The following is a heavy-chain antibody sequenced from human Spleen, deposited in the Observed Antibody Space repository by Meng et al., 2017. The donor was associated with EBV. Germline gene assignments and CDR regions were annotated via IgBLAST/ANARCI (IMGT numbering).Heavy chain of an antibody. D-gene: IGHD3-10*01. CDR2: IHYMGST. CDR1: GGSISNGVYY. J-gene: IGHJ4*02. V-gene: IGHV4-30-4*01. CDR3: ARTQNYYDSGLFPRGPFFDY. Sequence: QVQLQGSGPGVVQPSTALSLTCAGSGGSISNGVYYWSWIRQSPRKGLEWIGYIHYMGSTYYNPSLKSRVSISVDTSKNQFSLRLSSVTAADTAMYFCARTQNYYDSGLFPRGPFFDYWGQGALVTVSS.